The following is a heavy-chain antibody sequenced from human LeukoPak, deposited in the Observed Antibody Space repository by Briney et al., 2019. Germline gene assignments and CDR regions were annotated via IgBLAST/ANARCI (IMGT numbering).Heavy chain of an antibody. V-gene: IGHV4-59*02. CDR3: ARGSGWYFY. CDR1: GTFVSGFY. CDR2: VYYSGST. Sequence: SETLSLTCTVSGTFVSGFYWTWLRQPSGKGLEWIGYVYYSGSTNYNPSLKSRVTISVDTSKNQFSLKLSSVTAADTAVYYCARGSGWYFYWGQGTLVTVSS. J-gene: IGHJ4*02. D-gene: IGHD6-19*01.